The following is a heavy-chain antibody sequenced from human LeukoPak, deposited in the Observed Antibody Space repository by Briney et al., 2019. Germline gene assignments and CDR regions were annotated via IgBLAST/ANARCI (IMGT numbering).Heavy chain of an antibody. J-gene: IGHJ4*02. CDR3: ARGAWTAYYLDY. D-gene: IGHD3/OR15-3a*01. Sequence: PGGSLRLSCEASGFTFSSYWMHWVRQAPGKGLVWVSRIKGDGSSTTYAESVKGRFTISRDNAKNTVYLQMNSLRAEDTAVYYCARGAWTAYYLDYWGQGTLVTVSS. CDR1: GFTFSSYW. CDR2: IKGDGSST. V-gene: IGHV3-74*01.